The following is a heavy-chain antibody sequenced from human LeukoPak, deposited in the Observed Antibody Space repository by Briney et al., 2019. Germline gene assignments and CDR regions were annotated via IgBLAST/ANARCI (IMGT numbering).Heavy chain of an antibody. Sequence: GGSLRLSCAASGFTFSSYGMHWVRHAPGKGLEWVAVISYDGSNKYYADSVKGRFTISRDNSKNTLYLQMNSLRAEDTAVYYCAKVSRYGDDGEYFQHWGQGTLVTVSS. D-gene: IGHD4-17*01. CDR1: GFTFSSYG. V-gene: IGHV3-30*18. J-gene: IGHJ1*01. CDR3: AKVSRYGDDGEYFQH. CDR2: ISYDGSNK.